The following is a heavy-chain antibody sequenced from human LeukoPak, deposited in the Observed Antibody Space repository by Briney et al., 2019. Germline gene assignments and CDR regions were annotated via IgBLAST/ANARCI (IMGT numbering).Heavy chain of an antibody. Sequence: SETLSLTCTVSGGSISSYHWSWIRQPAGKGLEWIGRIYTSGSTNYNPSIKSRVTISVDRSKNQFSLKLSSVTAADTAVYYCAASYCGGDCYSYYFDYWGQGTLVTVSS. CDR3: AASYCGGDCYSYYFDY. CDR2: IYTSGST. CDR1: GGSISSYH. D-gene: IGHD2-21*02. J-gene: IGHJ4*02. V-gene: IGHV4-4*07.